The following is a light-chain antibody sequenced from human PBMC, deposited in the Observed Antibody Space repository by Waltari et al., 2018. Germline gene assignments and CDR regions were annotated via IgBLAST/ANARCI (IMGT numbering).Light chain of an antibody. CDR3: LVYMGSGIWV. J-gene: IGLJ3*02. CDR2: KTN. Sequence: QIVVTQEPSLSVSPGGTVTRTCALSSGSFSTTSYPSWYQQTPGQAPRTLVYKTNTRSSGVPDRFSGSILGNKVALTITGAQAEDESDYYCLVYMGSGIWVFGGGTKLTVL. CDR1: SGSFSTTSY. V-gene: IGLV8-61*01.